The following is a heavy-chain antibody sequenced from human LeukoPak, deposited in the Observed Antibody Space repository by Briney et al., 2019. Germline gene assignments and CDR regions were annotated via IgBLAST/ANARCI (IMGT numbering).Heavy chain of an antibody. V-gene: IGHV3-7*01. D-gene: IGHD5-12*01. CDR3: ATPERGYSGYRFDY. J-gene: IGHJ4*02. CDR1: GFTFSSYW. Sequence: GGSLRLSCAASGFTFSSYWMNWVRQAPGKGLEWVANIKQDGSEKYYVDSVKGRFTISRDNAKNSLYLQMNSLRAEDTAVYYCATPERGYSGYRFDYWGQGTLVTVSS. CDR2: IKQDGSEK.